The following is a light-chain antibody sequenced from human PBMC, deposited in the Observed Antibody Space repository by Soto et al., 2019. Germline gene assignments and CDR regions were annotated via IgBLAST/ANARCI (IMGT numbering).Light chain of an antibody. CDR1: QSVSTN. J-gene: IGKJ2*01. Sequence: EIVMTQSPDTLSVSPGERATLSCRASQSVSTNLAWYQQKPGQAPRLLIYGASTRATGIPARFSGSGSGTEFPLTISSLRPEDFAVYHCQQYNNWPYTFGQGTKLEIK. V-gene: IGKV3-15*01. CDR3: QQYNNWPYT. CDR2: GAS.